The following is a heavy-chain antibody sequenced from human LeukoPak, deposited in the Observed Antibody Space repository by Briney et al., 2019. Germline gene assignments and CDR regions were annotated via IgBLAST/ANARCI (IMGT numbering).Heavy chain of an antibody. CDR2: ISYDGSNK. V-gene: IGHV3-30*04. CDR1: GFTFSSYA. CDR3: AGDIHCSSTSCYGAFDI. J-gene: IGHJ3*02. Sequence: PGRSLRLSCAASGFTFSSYAMHWVRQAPGKGLEWVAVISYDGSNKYYADSVKGRFTISRDNSKNTLYLQMNSLRAEDTAVYYCAGDIHCSSTSCYGAFDIWGQGTMVTVSS. D-gene: IGHD2-2*01.